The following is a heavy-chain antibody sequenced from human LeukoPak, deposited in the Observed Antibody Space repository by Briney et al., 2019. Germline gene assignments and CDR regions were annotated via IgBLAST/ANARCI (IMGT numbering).Heavy chain of an antibody. J-gene: IGHJ4*02. CDR3: ARDRVSVSPGITMVRGVISAPAELGF. CDR2: INPSGGST. CDR1: GYTFTNYD. D-gene: IGHD3-10*01. Sequence: GASVKVSCKASGYTFTNYDISWVRQAPGQGLEWMGIINPSGGSTSYAQKFQGRVTMTRDTSTSTVYMELSSLRSEDTAVYYCARDRVSVSPGITMVRGVISAPAELGFWGQGTLVTVSS. V-gene: IGHV1-46*01.